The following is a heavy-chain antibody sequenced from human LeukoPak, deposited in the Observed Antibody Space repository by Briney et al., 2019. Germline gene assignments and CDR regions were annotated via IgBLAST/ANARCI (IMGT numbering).Heavy chain of an antibody. J-gene: IGHJ4*02. CDR2: INPNSGGT. CDR1: GYTFTGYY. D-gene: IGHD3-22*01. CDR3: ARVEKYYYDSSGEGALDY. V-gene: IGHV1-2*02. Sequence: ASVKVSCKASGYTFTGYYMHWVRQAPGQGLEWMGWINPNSGGTNYAQKFQGRVTMTRDTSISTAYMELSRLRSDDTAVYDCARVEKYYYDSSGEGALDYWGQGTLVTVSS.